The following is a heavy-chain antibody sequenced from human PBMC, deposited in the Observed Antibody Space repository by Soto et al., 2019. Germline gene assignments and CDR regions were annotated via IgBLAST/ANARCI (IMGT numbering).Heavy chain of an antibody. Sequence: LRLSCAASGFTFDDYAMHWVRQAPGKGLEWVSGISWNSGDIDYADFVKGRFTISRDNAKNSLYLQMNSLRAEDTAMYYCGRLRYSEGYGNFDYWGQGTLVTVSS. D-gene: IGHD1-26*01. J-gene: IGHJ4*02. CDR1: GFTFDDYA. CDR3: GRLRYSEGYGNFDY. V-gene: IGHV3-9*01. CDR2: ISWNSGDI.